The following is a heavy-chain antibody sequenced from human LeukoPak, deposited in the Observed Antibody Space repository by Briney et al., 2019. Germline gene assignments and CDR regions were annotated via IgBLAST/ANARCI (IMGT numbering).Heavy chain of an antibody. D-gene: IGHD3-10*01. CDR2: IYHSGST. V-gene: IGHV4-4*02. Sequence: SETLSLTCAVSGGSISSSNWWSWVRQPPGKGLEWIGEIYHSGSTNYNPSLKSRVTISVDKSKNQFSLKLSSVTAADTAVYYCARGSGSYYNEESFDFDYWGQGTLVTVSS. CDR1: GGSISSSNW. J-gene: IGHJ4*02. CDR3: ARGSGSYYNEESFDFDY.